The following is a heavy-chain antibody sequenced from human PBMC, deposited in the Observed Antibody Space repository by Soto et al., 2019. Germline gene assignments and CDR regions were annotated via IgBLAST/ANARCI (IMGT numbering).Heavy chain of an antibody. Sequence: QVTLKESGPVLVKPTETLTLTRTVSGFSLSNARMGVSWIRQPPGKALEWLAHIFSNDEKSYSTSLKSRLTISKDTSKSQVVLTMTNMDPVDTATYYCARSLGYCSGGSCYSNWYLDLWGRGTLVTVSS. V-gene: IGHV2-26*01. J-gene: IGHJ2*01. D-gene: IGHD2-15*01. CDR2: IFSNDEK. CDR3: ARSLGYCSGGSCYSNWYLDL. CDR1: GFSLSNARMG.